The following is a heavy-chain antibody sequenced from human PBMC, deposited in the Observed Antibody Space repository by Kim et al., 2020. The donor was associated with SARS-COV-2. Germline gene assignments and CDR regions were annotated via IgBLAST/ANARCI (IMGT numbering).Heavy chain of an antibody. Sequence: ASVKVSCKTSGYTFTGYYMHWVRQAPGQGLEWMGWINPNSGGTNYAQKFQGRVTMTRDTSISTAYMELSRLRSDDTAVYYCAREATMVRGVIPQGMDVWGQGTTVTVSS. CDR1: GYTFTGYY. J-gene: IGHJ6*02. D-gene: IGHD3-10*01. CDR2: INPNSGGT. CDR3: AREATMVRGVIPQGMDV. V-gene: IGHV1-2*02.